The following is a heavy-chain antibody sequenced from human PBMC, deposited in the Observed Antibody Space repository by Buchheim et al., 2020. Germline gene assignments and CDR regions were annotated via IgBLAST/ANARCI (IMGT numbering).Heavy chain of an antibody. CDR2: IYYSGST. J-gene: IGHJ6*02. CDR1: GGSISSGGYY. V-gene: IGHV4-31*03. CDR3: ARVPLDSNPYSNFTLYYYYGMDV. Sequence: QVQLQESGPGLVKPSQTLSLTCTVSGGSISSGGYYWSWIRQHPGKGLEWIGYIYYSGSTYYNPSLKSRVTISVDTSKNQFSLKLSSVTAADTAVYYCARVPLDSNPYSNFTLYYYYGMDVWGQGTT. D-gene: IGHD4-11*01.